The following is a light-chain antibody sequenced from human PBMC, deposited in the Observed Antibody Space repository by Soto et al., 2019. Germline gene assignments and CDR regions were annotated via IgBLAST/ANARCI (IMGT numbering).Light chain of an antibody. CDR3: QQYHNWPRT. Sequence: EIVMTQSPATLSVSPGERATLSCRVSQSVSSNLAWYQQKPGQAPRLLVYGASTRATGSPARFSGSGSGTEFTLTISSLQSEDFAVYYCQQYHNWPRTFGQGTKVEIK. J-gene: IGKJ1*01. CDR1: QSVSSN. CDR2: GAS. V-gene: IGKV3-15*01.